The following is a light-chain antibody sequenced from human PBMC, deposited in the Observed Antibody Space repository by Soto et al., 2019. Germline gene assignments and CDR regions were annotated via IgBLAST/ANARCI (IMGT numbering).Light chain of an antibody. Sequence: DIQLTQSPSSLSASVGDRVTITCQASQDIRNYLNWYQQKPGKAPTLLIHDASYLETGVPSRFSGGGYGTDFTFTISSLQTEDIATYYCQQFDDPFTFGPGTKIEMK. J-gene: IGKJ3*01. CDR3: QQFDDPFT. CDR1: QDIRNY. V-gene: IGKV1-33*01. CDR2: DAS.